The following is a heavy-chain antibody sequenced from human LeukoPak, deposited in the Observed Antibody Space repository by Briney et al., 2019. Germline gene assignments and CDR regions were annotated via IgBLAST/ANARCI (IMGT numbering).Heavy chain of an antibody. CDR2: ISASGYTT. CDR3: ARSDTVATPSYTY. V-gene: IGHV3-23*01. D-gene: IGHD5-12*01. Sequence: PGGSLRLSCAASGFTFSSYWMSWVRQAPGKGLDWVSGISASGYTTYNADSVKGRFTISRDNSKNTVYLQMNSLRADDTAVYYCARSDTVATPSYTYWGQGTLVTVSS. J-gene: IGHJ4*02. CDR1: GFTFSSYW.